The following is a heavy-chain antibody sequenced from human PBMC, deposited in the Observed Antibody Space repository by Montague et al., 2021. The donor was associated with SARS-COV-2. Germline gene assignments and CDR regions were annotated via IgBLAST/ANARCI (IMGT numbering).Heavy chain of an antibody. CDR3: ARDKRDRYDFWSGYYTDYYSGMDV. J-gene: IGHJ6*02. D-gene: IGHD3-3*01. V-gene: IGHV3-33*01. CDR2: IWYDGSNK. Sequence: SLRLSCAASGFTFSSYGMHWVRQAPGKGLEWVAVIWYDGSNKYYADSVKGRFTISRDNSKNTLYLQMNSLRAEDTAVYYCARDKRDRYDFWSGYYTDYYSGMDVWGQGTTVTVSS. CDR1: GFTFSSYG.